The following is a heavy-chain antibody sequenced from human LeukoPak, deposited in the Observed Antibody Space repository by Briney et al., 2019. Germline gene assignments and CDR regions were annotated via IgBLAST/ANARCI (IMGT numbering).Heavy chain of an antibody. D-gene: IGHD1-1*01. CDR2: INPSGGST. Sequence: ASVKVSCKASGYTFTSYYMHWVRQAPGQGLEWMGIINPSGGSTSYAQKFQGRVTMTRDTSTSTVYMELSSLRSEDTAVYYCAKVGLERNWFDPWGQGTLVTVSS. J-gene: IGHJ5*02. CDR1: GYTFTSYY. CDR3: AKVGLERNWFDP. V-gene: IGHV1-46*01.